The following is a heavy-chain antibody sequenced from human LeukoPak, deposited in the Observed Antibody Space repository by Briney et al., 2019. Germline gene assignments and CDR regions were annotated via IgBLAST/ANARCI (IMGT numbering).Heavy chain of an antibody. CDR3: AKDSEYYDSSGYHFY. CDR1: GFTFSNYA. J-gene: IGHJ4*02. CDR2: IGGSGASV. D-gene: IGHD3-22*01. V-gene: IGHV3-23*01. Sequence: GGSLRLSCAASGFTFSNYAMSWVRQAPGKGLEWVAGIGGSGASVYYADSVKGRFTISRDNSKNTLYLQMNSLRVEDTALYYCAKDSEYYDSSGYHFYWGQGTLVTVSS.